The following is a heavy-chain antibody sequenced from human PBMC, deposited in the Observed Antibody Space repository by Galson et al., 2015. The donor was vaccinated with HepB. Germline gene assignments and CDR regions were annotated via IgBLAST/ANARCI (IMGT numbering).Heavy chain of an antibody. V-gene: IGHV3-48*04. Sequence: SLRLSCAASDSTFSSYTMNWVRQTPGKGMQWVSYIGTNGVTIHYADSVKGRFTIARDDAKNTMWPQMNSLRAEDTAVYYCATTKFGSGAYWTFDIWGQGTLVTVSS. J-gene: IGHJ3*02. CDR1: DSTFSSYT. CDR3: ATTKFGSGAYWTFDI. D-gene: IGHD4/OR15-4a*01. CDR2: IGTNGVTI.